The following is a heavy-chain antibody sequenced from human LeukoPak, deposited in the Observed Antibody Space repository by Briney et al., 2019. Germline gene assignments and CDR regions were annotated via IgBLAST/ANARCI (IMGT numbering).Heavy chain of an antibody. CDR2: IYHSGST. J-gene: IGHJ4*02. V-gene: IGHV4-38-2*02. CDR3: ASRKLGNDY. D-gene: IGHD7-27*01. CDR1: AYSISSDHS. Sequence: SETLSLTCSVSAYSISSDHSWGWIRQPPGKGLEWIANIYHSGSTYYNPSLKSRATVSVDTSKNQFSLKLSSVTAADTAVYYCASRKLGNDYWGQGTLVTVSS.